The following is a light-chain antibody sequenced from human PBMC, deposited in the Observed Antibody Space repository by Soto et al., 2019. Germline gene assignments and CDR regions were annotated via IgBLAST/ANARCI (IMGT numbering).Light chain of an antibody. V-gene: IGKV1-6*01. J-gene: IGKJ1*01. CDR2: AAS. Sequence: AIQMTQSPSSLSASVGDRVTITCRASQGIRNDLAWYQQKPGQAPKLLIYAASSLPSGVPSRFSGSGSGTDFTLTINSLQPEDFATYYCLQDYGYPRTFGQGTKVEI. CDR1: QGIRND. CDR3: LQDYGYPRT.